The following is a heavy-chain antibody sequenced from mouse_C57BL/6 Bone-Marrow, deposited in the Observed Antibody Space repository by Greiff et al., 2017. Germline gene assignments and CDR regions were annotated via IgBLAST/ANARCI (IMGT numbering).Heavy chain of an antibody. Sequence: EVQLVESGGDLVKPGGSLKLSCAASGFTFSSYGMSWVRQTPDTRLEWVATISSGGSYTYYPDSVKGRFPISRDNAKNTLYLQMSSLKSEDTAMYYCARRKYFDYWGQGTTLTVSS. CDR1: GFTFSSYG. CDR3: ARRKYFDY. V-gene: IGHV5-6*01. CDR2: ISSGGSYT. J-gene: IGHJ2*01.